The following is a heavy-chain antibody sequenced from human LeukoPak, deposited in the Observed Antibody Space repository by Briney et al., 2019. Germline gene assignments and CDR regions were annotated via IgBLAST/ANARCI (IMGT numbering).Heavy chain of an antibody. Sequence: PGGSLRLSCAASGFTFDDYAMHWVRQAPGKGLEWVSGISWNSGSIGYADSVKGRFTISRDNAKSSLYLQMNSLRAEDTALYYCAKDSWFDPWGQGTLVTVSS. J-gene: IGHJ5*02. CDR3: AKDSWFDP. V-gene: IGHV3-9*01. CDR2: ISWNSGSI. CDR1: GFTFDDYA.